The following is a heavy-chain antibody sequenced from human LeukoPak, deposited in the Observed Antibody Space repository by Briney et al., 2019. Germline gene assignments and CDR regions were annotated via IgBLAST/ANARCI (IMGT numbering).Heavy chain of an antibody. CDR2: VSWNGAYK. V-gene: IGHV3-20*04. CDR3: ARRKGPYGSGTYYDS. J-gene: IGHJ4*02. D-gene: IGHD3-10*01. Sequence: GGSLRLSCAASGFPFYDYGMSWVRLAPGKGVEWVSGVSWNGAYKEYADSVRGRFTISRDNAKKSLYLQMNSLRGDDTALYYCARRKGPYGSGTYYDSWGQGTLVSVSS. CDR1: GFPFYDYG.